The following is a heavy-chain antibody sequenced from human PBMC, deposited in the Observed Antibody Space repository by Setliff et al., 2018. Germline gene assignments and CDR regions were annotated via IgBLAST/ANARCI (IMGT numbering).Heavy chain of an antibody. V-gene: IGHV4-38-2*01. CDR1: GFSITSGYY. Sequence: SETLSLTCAVSGFSITSGYYWGWIRQAPGKGLEWIGSLYHSGTTYYNPSLKSRVTISVDTSKNQLSLKLNSVTAADTAVYYCARTVDYYNFYAYWGQGTLVTVSS. CDR3: ARTVDYYNFYAY. CDR2: LYHSGTT. J-gene: IGHJ4*02. D-gene: IGHD3-3*01.